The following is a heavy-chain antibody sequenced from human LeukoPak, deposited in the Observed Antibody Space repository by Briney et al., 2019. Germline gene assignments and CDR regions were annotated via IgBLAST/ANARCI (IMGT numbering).Heavy chain of an antibody. Sequence: ASVKVSCKVSGYTLTELSMHWVRQAPGKGLGWMGGFDPEDGETIYAQKFQGRVTMTEDTSTDTAYMELSSLRSEDTAVYYCATVMAVAGTARPLPRIWGQGTMVTVSS. CDR1: GYTLTELS. CDR2: FDPEDGET. D-gene: IGHD6-19*01. V-gene: IGHV1-24*01. CDR3: ATVMAVAGTARPLPRI. J-gene: IGHJ3*02.